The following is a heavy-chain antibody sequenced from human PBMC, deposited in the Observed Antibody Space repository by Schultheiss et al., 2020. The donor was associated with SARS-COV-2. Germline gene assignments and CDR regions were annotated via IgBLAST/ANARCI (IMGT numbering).Heavy chain of an antibody. CDR2: ISYDGSNK. D-gene: IGHD3-22*01. Sequence: GGSLRLSCAASGFTFSSYAMHWVRQAPGKGLEWVAVISYDGSNKYYAESVKGRFTISRDISKNTLYLQMNSLRAEDTAVYYCARAYYDSSGYDYLYAFDIWGQGTMVTVSS. J-gene: IGHJ3*02. CDR1: GFTFSSYA. V-gene: IGHV3-30*01. CDR3: ARAYYDSSGYDYLYAFDI.